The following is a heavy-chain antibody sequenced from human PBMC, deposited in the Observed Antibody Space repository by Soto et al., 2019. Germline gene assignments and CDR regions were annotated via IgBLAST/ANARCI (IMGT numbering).Heavy chain of an antibody. J-gene: IGHJ5*02. D-gene: IGHD2-2*01. CDR1: GGSISSSSYY. V-gene: IGHV4-39*01. CDR3: ASYCSSTSCYVLANWFDP. CDR2: IYYSGST. Sequence: QLQLQESGPGLVKPSETLSLTCTVSGGSISSSSYYWGWIRQPPGKGLEWIGSIYYSGSTYYNPSLKSRVTISVDTSKNQFSLELSSVTAADTAVYYCASYCSSTSCYVLANWFDPWGQGTLVTVSS.